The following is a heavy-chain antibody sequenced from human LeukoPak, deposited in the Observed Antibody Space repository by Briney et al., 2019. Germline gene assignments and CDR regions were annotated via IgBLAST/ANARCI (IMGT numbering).Heavy chain of an antibody. CDR2: IRYDGSNK. Sequence: PGGSLRLSCAASGFTFSSYGMHWVRQAPGKGLEWVAFIRYDGSNKYYADSVKGRFTISRDNSKNTLYLQMNSLRAEDTAVYYCAKDGAADYDFWSGYQYYFDYWGQGTLVTVSS. J-gene: IGHJ4*02. CDR3: AKDGAADYDFWSGYQYYFDY. D-gene: IGHD3-3*01. V-gene: IGHV3-30*02. CDR1: GFTFSSYG.